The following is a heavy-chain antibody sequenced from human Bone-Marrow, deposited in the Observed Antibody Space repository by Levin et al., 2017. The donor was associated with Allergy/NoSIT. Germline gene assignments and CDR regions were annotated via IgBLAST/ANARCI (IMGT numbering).Heavy chain of an antibody. D-gene: IGHD6-19*01. V-gene: IGHV4-59*01. CDR3: AKSSSGWLSAFDY. Sequence: SQTLSLPCTVSGVSISSYYWSWIRQPPGEGLEWIGYIHYSGDAKYNPSLKSRVTISVDTSKSQFSLKLSSVTTADTALYYCAKSSSGWLSAFDYWGQGTLVTVSS. J-gene: IGHJ4*02. CDR1: GVSISSYY. CDR2: IHYSGDA.